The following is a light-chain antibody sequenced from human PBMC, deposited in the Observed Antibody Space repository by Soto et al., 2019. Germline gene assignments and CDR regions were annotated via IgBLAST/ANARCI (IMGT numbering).Light chain of an antibody. CDR3: PQYSKLPLP. CDR2: GAS. J-gene: IGKJ4*01. V-gene: IGKV3-15*01. Sequence: GMKQSPAALSVSPGETATLSCRASQGVRSDLAWYQQKAGQSPRLLIYGASTRAAETPARFSGSGSETEFTLTISSLQSEDFAVYYCPQYSKLPLPFGGGTKV. CDR1: QGVRSD.